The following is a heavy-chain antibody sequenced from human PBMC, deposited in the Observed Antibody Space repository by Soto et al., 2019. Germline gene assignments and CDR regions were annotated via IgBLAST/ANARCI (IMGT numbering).Heavy chain of an antibody. CDR3: ARVYCSGSHYIDYFNY. CDR1: GYTFTSYY. J-gene: IGHJ4*02. CDR2: INPSGGSS. D-gene: IGHD2-15*01. V-gene: IGHV1-46*03. Sequence: ASVKVSCKASGYTFTSYYMHWVRQAPGQGLEWMGIINPSGGSSNYAQKFQGRVTMTRDTSTSTVYMELSSLRSEDTAVYYCARVYCSGSHYIDYFNYWGQGALVTVSS.